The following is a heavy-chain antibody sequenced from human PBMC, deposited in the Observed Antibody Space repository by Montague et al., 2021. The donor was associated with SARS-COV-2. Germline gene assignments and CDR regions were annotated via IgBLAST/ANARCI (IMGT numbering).Heavy chain of an antibody. CDR3: ARVRAVPAAMRIFSLGRSYYGMDV. J-gene: IGHJ6*02. V-gene: IGHV4-34*01. CDR1: GGSFSGYY. Sequence: SETLSLTCAVYGGSFSGYYWSWIRQPPGKGLEWIGEINHSGSTNYNQSLKSRVTISVDTSKNQFPLKLSSVTAADTAVYYCARVRAVPAAMRIFSLGRSYYGMDVWGQGTTVTVSS. CDR2: INHSGST. D-gene: IGHD2-2*01.